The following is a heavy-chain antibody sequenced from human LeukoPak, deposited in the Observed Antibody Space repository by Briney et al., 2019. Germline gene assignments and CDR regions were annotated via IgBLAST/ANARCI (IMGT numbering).Heavy chain of an antibody. Sequence: GGSLRLSCAASGFTFSTYAMSWVRQAPGKGLEWVSVISVSGGSTYYADSVKGRFTISRDNSKNTLYLQMNSLRAEDAAVYYCAKSPGGVVSTSFDNWGQGTLVTVSS. J-gene: IGHJ4*02. CDR3: AKSPGGVVSTSFDN. V-gene: IGHV3-23*01. CDR1: GFTFSTYA. D-gene: IGHD2-2*01. CDR2: ISVSGGST.